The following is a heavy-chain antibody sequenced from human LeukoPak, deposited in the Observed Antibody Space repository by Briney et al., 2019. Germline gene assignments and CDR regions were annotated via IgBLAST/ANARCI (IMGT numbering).Heavy chain of an antibody. CDR1: GYNFISYY. CDR2: INPSGGST. Sequence: ASVKVSFKASGYNFISYYMHWVRQAPAQGHEWMGIINPSGGSTSYAQKFQDRVTMTRDTSSSTVYMKLSSLKSEDTAVYYCAREDVVLVDAVRYYYYGMDVWGQGTTVTVSS. CDR3: AREDVVLVDAVRYYYYGMDV. D-gene: IGHD2-8*01. V-gene: IGHV1-46*01. J-gene: IGHJ6*02.